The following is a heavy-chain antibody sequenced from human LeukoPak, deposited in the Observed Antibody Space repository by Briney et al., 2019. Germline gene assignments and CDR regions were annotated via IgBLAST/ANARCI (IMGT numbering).Heavy chain of an antibody. CDR2: ICYSGST. D-gene: IGHD3-10*01. V-gene: IGHV4-59*08. J-gene: IGHJ5*02. Sequence: SETLSLTCTVSGGSISSYYWSWIRQPPGKGLEWIGYICYSGSTNYNPSLKSRVTISVDTSKNQFSLKLSSVTAADTAVYYCARQFYYGSGTKSAWFDPWGQGTLVTVSS. CDR3: ARQFYYGSGTKSAWFDP. CDR1: GGSISSYY.